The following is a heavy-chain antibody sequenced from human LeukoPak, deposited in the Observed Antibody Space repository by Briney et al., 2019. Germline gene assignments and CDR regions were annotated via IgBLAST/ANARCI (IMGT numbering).Heavy chain of an antibody. V-gene: IGHV3-74*01. CDR2: ITNDGSST. D-gene: IGHD3-22*01. CDR1: GLTFSSHW. Sequence: GGSLRLSCAASGLTFSSHWMHWVRQAPGKGLVWVSRITNDGSSTTYADSVKGRFTISRDNAKNMLYLQVNSLRAEDTAVYYCARGSTYYDRSGQVPFDYWGQGTLVTVSS. CDR3: ARGSTYYDRSGQVPFDY. J-gene: IGHJ4*02.